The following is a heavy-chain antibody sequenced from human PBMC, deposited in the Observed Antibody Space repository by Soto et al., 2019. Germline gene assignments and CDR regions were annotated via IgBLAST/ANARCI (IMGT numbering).Heavy chain of an antibody. J-gene: IGHJ6*02. CDR2: ISYDGSNK. V-gene: IGHV3-30*18. Sequence: GGSLRLSCAASGFTFSSYGMHWVRQAPGKGLEWVAVISYDGSNKYYADSVKGRFTISRDNSKNTLYLQMNSLRAEDTAVYYCAKDLGFGYSGSFRLYYYYGMDVWGQGTTVTVSS. D-gene: IGHD5-12*01. CDR1: GFTFSSYG. CDR3: AKDLGFGYSGSFRLYYYYGMDV.